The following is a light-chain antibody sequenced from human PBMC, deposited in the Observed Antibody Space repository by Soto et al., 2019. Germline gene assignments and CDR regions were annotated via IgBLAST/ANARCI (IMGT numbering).Light chain of an antibody. J-gene: IGLJ3*02. CDR1: NSYIGNYNY. V-gene: IGLV2-11*01. CDR3: CSYPGSHTWV. Sequence: QSVLTQPRSVSGSPGQSVTISCTGTNSYIGNYNYVSGYQQHPGKAPKVMIYDVSKRPSGVPDRFSGSKSGNTASLTISGLQDEDEADYYCCSYPGSHTWVFGGGTKLTVL. CDR2: DVS.